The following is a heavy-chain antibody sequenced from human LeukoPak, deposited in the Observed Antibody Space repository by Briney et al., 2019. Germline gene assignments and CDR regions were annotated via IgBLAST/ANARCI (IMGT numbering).Heavy chain of an antibody. CDR2: ISSSSTYI. CDR3: ARAVRGVKYMDV. D-gene: IGHD3-10*01. V-gene: IGHV3-11*06. CDR1: GFTFSDYY. J-gene: IGHJ6*03. Sequence: GGSLRLSCAASGFTFSDYYMSWIRQAPGKGLEWVSYISSSSTYIYYADSVKGRFTISRDNAKNSLYLQMNSLRAEDTAVYYCARAVRGVKYMDVWGKGTTVTVSS.